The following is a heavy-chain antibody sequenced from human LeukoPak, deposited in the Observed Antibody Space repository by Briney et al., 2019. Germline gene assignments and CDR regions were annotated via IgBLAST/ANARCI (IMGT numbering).Heavy chain of an antibody. J-gene: IGHJ4*02. CDR2: INPKNGGT. CDR3: ATGDSSGWLWPH. CDR1: RYSFTGYY. D-gene: IGHD6-19*01. Sequence: ASVKVSCKASRYSFTGYYMHWLRQAPGQGLEYMGWINPKNGGTNYAQKLQGRVTMTTDTSTSTAYMELRSLRSDDTAVYYCATGDSSGWLWPHWGQGTLVTVSS. V-gene: IGHV1-2*02.